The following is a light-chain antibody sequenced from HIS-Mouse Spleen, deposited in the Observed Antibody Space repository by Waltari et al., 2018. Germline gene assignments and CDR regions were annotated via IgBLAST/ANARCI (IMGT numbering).Light chain of an antibody. J-gene: IGLJ2*01. CDR3: QVWDSSSDHVV. CDR1: NIGSKS. Sequence: LTQPPSVSVAPGKTARITCGGNNIGSKSVHWYQQKPGQAPERFSGSNSGNTATLTISRVEAGDEADYYCQVWDSSSDHVVFGGGTKLTVL. V-gene: IGLV3-21*04.